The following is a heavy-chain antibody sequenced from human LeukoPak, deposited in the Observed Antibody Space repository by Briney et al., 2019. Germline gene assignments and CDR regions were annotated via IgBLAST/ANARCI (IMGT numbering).Heavy chain of an antibody. J-gene: IGHJ4*02. Sequence: GGSLRLSCAASGFTFSSYAMSWVRQAPGKGLEWVSAISGSGGSTYYADSVKGRFTISRDNSKNTLYLQMNSLRAEDTAVHYCAKDDGRIAVAGTYTYWGQGTLVTVSS. CDR1: GFTFSSYA. CDR3: AKDDGRIAVAGTYTY. D-gene: IGHD6-19*01. CDR2: ISGSGGST. V-gene: IGHV3-23*01.